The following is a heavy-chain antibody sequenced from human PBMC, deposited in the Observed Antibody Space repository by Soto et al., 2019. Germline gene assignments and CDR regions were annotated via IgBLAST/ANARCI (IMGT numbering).Heavy chain of an antibody. CDR3: ASIAARYEGAFDI. CDR2: IYYSGST. D-gene: IGHD6-6*01. V-gene: IGHV4-39*01. Sequence: QLQLQESGPGLVKPSETLSLTCTVSGGSISSSSYYWGWIRQPPGKGLEWIGSIYYSGSTYYNPSLKSRVTISVDTSKNQFSLKLSSVTAADTAVYYCASIAARYEGAFDIWGQGTMVTVSS. CDR1: GGSISSSSYY. J-gene: IGHJ3*02.